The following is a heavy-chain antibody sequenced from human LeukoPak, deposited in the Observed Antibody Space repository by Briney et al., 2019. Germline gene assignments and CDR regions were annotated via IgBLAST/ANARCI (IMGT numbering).Heavy chain of an antibody. CDR3: AKDMQPASYYYYYYMDV. CDR1: GFTFNSFG. Sequence: GGSLRLSCAASGFTFNSFGMHWVRQAPGKGLDWVAFIRYDGSNKYYADSVKGRFTISRDNSKNTLYLQMNSLRAEDTAVYYCAKDMQPASYYYYYYMDVWGKGTTVTISS. CDR2: IRYDGSNK. V-gene: IGHV3-30*02. D-gene: IGHD2-2*01. J-gene: IGHJ6*03.